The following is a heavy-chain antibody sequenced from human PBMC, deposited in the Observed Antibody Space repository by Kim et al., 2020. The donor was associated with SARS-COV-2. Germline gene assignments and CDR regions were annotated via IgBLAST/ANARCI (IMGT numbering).Heavy chain of an antibody. V-gene: IGHV1-18*01. CDR3: ARVAARSLWLLGAFDI. J-gene: IGHJ3*02. D-gene: IGHD3-22*01. Sequence: KLQGRVTMTTDTSTSTAYMELRSLRSDDTAVYYCARVAARSLWLLGAFDIWGQGTMVTVSS.